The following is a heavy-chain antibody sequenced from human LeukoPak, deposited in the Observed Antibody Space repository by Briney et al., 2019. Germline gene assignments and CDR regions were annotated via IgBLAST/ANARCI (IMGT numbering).Heavy chain of an antibody. D-gene: IGHD3-22*01. Sequence: GGSLRLSCAASGFTFSSYAMSWVRQAPGKGLEWVSAISGSGGSTYYADSVKGRFTISRDNSKNTLFLQLNSLRVEDTGVYYCAREYDSSWPSWGQGTLVTVSS. CDR3: AREYDSSWPS. CDR1: GFTFSSYA. V-gene: IGHV3-23*01. CDR2: ISGSGGST. J-gene: IGHJ5*02.